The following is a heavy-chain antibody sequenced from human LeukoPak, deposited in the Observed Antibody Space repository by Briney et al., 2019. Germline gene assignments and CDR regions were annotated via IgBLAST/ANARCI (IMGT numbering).Heavy chain of an antibody. V-gene: IGHV3-30*18. CDR2: ISYDGSNK. D-gene: IGHD5-18*01. Sequence: GGSLRLSCAASGFTFSSYGMHWVRQAPGKGLEWVAVISYDGSNKYYADSVKGRFTISRDNSKNTLYPQMNSLRAEDTAVYYCAKWVGSYGYYFDYWGQGTLVTVSS. CDR1: GFTFSSYG. CDR3: AKWVGSYGYYFDY. J-gene: IGHJ4*02.